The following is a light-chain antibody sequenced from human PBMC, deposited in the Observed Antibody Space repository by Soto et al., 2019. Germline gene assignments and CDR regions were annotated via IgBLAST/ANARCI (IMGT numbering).Light chain of an antibody. CDR1: QDIIRA. CDR2: PAS. Sequence: IQLTQSPSSLSATVGDRVTITCRASQDIIRALAWHQQKPGKAPNLLISPASNLRSGVPSRFSGSGSGTDFTLTINGLQPEDFATYWCQQLYGYPLTFGGGTKVDIK. V-gene: IGKV1-9*01. CDR3: QQLYGYPLT. J-gene: IGKJ4*01.